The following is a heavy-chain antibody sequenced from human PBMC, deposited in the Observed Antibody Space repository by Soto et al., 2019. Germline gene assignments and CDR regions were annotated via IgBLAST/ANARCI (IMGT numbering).Heavy chain of an antibody. V-gene: IGHV3-33*01. CDR3: ARGHVAMVRGVISHLFDY. CDR2: IWYDGSNK. Sequence: PGGSLRLSCAASGYTFSSYGMHGVRQAPGKGLEWVAVIWYDGSNKYYADSVKGRFTISRDNSKNTLYLQMNSLRAEDTAVYYCARGHVAMVRGVISHLFDYWGQGTLVTVSS. CDR1: GYTFSSYG. J-gene: IGHJ4*02. D-gene: IGHD3-10*01.